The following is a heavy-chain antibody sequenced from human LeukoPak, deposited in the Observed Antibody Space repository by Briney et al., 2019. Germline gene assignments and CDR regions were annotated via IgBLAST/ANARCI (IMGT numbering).Heavy chain of an antibody. CDR1: GGSISSGAYY. D-gene: IGHD5-24*01. CDR3: ARGAMTTTSTFDY. V-gene: IGHV4-61*08. CDR2: IYYSGST. J-gene: IGHJ4*02. Sequence: SETLSLTCTVSGGSISSGAYYWSWIRQHPGKGLEWIGYIYYSGSTNYNPSLKSRVTLSVDTSKNQFSLKLSSVTAADTAVYYCARGAMTTTSTFDYWGQGTLVTVSS.